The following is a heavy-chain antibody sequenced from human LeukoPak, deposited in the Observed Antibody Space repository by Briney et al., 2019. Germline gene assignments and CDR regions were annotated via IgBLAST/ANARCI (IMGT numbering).Heavy chain of an antibody. D-gene: IGHD2-21*01. CDR1: GFTFSSYA. CDR2: IWHDGSDK. Sequence: GGSLRLSCAASGFTFSSYAMHWVRQAPGKGLEWVAVIWHDGSDKYYIDSVKGRFTISRDNSKNTLYLQMNSLRAEDTAVYYCAKGMGDTALQNFFDPWGQGTLVTVSS. V-gene: IGHV3-33*06. J-gene: IGHJ5*02. CDR3: AKGMGDTALQNFFDP.